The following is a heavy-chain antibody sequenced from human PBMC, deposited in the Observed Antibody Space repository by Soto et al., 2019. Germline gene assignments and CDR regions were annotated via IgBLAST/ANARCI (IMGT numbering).Heavy chain of an antibody. CDR2: IIPIFGTA. Sequence: SVKVSGRASWGTFSIYASSWVRQATGQGLEWVGGIIPIFGTANYAQKCQGRVTITADKSTSTAYMELSSLRSEDTAGYYCGRDGGYGSRTSCRKYSWFDTGG. CDR3: GRDGGYGSRTSCRKYSWFDT. D-gene: IGHD2-2*01. J-gene: IGHJ5*01. V-gene: IGHV1-69*06. CDR1: WGTFSIYA.